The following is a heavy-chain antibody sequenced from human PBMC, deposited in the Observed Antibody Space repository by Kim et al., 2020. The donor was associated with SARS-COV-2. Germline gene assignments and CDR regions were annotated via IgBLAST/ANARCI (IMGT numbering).Heavy chain of an antibody. CDR3: ATGFGEFPPRSYYYGMDG. Sequence: SETLSLTCAVYGGSFSGYYWSWIRQPPGKGLEWIGEINHSGSTNYNPSLKSRVTISVDTSKNQFSLKLSSVTAADTAVYYCATGFGEFPPRSYYYGMDG. CDR1: GGSFSGYY. V-gene: IGHV4-34*01. D-gene: IGHD3-10*01. J-gene: IGHJ6*01. CDR2: INHSGST.